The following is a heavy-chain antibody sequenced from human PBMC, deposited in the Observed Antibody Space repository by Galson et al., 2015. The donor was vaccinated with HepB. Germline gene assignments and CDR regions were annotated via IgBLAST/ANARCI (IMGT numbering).Heavy chain of an antibody. CDR1: GFTLSSYA. D-gene: IGHD2-2*01. CDR2: ISGGGSTT. V-gene: IGHV3-23*01. Sequence: SLRLSCAASGFTLSSYAMTWVRQAPGKGLEWVSAISGGGSTTYYAGSVRGRFTISRDNSKSTVYLQMNSLRAEDTAVYYCARYQLLSYCYGMDIWGQGTTVTISS. CDR3: ARYQLLSYCYGMDI. J-gene: IGHJ6*02.